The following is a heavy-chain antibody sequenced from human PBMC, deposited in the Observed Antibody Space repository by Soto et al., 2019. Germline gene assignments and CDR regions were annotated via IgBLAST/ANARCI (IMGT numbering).Heavy chain of an antibody. V-gene: IGHV3-23*01. Sequence: EVQLLESGGGLVQPGGSLRLSCAASGFTFSSYAMSWVRQAPGKGLEWVSVISGSGGSTYYADSVKGRFTISRDNSQNTLYLQMNSLRAEDTAVYYCASRSSGWYFDYWGQGPLVTVSS. D-gene: IGHD6-19*01. CDR3: ASRSSGWYFDY. CDR1: GFTFSSYA. J-gene: IGHJ4*02. CDR2: ISGSGGST.